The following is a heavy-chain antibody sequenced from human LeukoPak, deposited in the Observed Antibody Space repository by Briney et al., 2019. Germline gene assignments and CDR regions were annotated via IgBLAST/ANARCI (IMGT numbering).Heavy chain of an antibody. CDR2: ISSGSGYI. V-gene: IGHV3-21*01. J-gene: IGHJ4*02. D-gene: IGHD6-19*01. Sequence: PGGPLRLSCAASGFTFSSYTMNWVRQAPGKGLEWVSCISSGSGYIYYADSVKGQFTVSRDNAKNSLYLQMSSLGAEDTAVYYCARAVAGTEFYFDYWGQGTLVTVSS. CDR3: ARAVAGTEFYFDY. CDR1: GFTFSSYT.